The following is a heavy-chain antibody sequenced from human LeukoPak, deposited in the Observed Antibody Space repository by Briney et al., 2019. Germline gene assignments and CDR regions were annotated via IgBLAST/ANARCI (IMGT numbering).Heavy chain of an antibody. V-gene: IGHV3-48*03. J-gene: IGHJ4*02. Sequence: AGGSLRLSCAASGFTFSRYEMNWVRQAPGKGLEWVSYISSSGSTIYYADSVKGRFTISRDNAKNSLYLQMNSLRAEDTAVYYCARGNWAEDGYFDYWGQGTLVTVSS. CDR1: GFTFSRYE. CDR2: ISSSGSTI. CDR3: ARGNWAEDGYFDY. D-gene: IGHD7-27*01.